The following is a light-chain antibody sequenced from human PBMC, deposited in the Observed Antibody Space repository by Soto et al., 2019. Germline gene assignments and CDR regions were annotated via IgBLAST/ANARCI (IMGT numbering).Light chain of an antibody. J-gene: IGKJ5*01. CDR1: QSVSSN. V-gene: IGKV3-11*01. CDR2: GAS. Sequence: EIVLTQSPATLSLSPGERATLSCRASQSVSSNLAWYQQKPGQAPRLLIYGASSRATGIPDRFSGSGSGTDFTLTISRLEPEDFAVYYCQQRQYWPPITFGQGTRLEIK. CDR3: QQRQYWPPIT.